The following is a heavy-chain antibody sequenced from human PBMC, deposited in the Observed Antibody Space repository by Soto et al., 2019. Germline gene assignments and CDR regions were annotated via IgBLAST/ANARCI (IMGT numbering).Heavy chain of an antibody. CDR3: VRSPGNTAMVRNWYFDL. D-gene: IGHD5-18*01. CDR1: GFAFTTAD. Sequence: ELLLVESGGGLVQPGGSLRLSCAASGFAFTTADMHWVRQGAGKRLEWVSGIGAAGETVYSDSMKGRVTISRETAKSSLFLQMDSLRVEDTAMYFCVRSPGNTAMVRNWYFDLWGRGTLVAVSS. J-gene: IGHJ2*01. V-gene: IGHV3-13*01. CDR2: IGAAGET.